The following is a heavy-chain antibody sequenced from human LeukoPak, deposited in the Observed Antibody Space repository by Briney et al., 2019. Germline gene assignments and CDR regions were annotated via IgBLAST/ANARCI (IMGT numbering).Heavy chain of an antibody. CDR2: IYYSGST. D-gene: IGHD4-17*01. Sequence: SETLSLTCTVSGGSISSSSYYWGWIRQPPGKGLEWIGSIYYSGSTYYNPSLKSRVTISVDTSKNQFSLKPSSVTAADTAVYYCARHVSTVTTPLDYWGQGTLVTVSS. CDR1: GGSISSSSYY. V-gene: IGHV4-39*01. J-gene: IGHJ4*02. CDR3: ARHVSTVTTPLDY.